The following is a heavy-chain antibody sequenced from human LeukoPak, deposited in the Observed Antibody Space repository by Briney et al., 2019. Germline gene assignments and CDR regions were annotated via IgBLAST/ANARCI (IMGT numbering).Heavy chain of an antibody. CDR2: ISGSGIST. CDR3: ARNKKGDRYTYGHDY. Sequence: GGSLRLSCAASGFTFSSYAMSWVRQAPGKGLEWVSDISGSGISTYYADSMKGRFTISRDNAKNSLYLQMNSLRAEDTAVYYCARNKKGDRYTYGHDYWGQGTLVTVSS. CDR1: GFTFSSYA. J-gene: IGHJ4*02. V-gene: IGHV3-23*01. D-gene: IGHD5-18*01.